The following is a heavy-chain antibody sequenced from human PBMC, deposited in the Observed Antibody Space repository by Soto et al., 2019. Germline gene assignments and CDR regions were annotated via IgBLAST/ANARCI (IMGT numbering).Heavy chain of an antibody. CDR2: IWYDGSNK. J-gene: IGHJ4*02. Sequence: QVQLVESGGGVVQPGRSLRLSCAASGFTFSSYGMHWVRQAPGKGLEWVAVIWYDGSNKYYADSVKGRFTSSRDNSKNTLYLQMSSLRAEDTAVYYCAREGRITMVRGGYFAYWCQGTLVTVSS. D-gene: IGHD3-10*01. CDR1: GFTFSSYG. V-gene: IGHV3-33*01. CDR3: AREGRITMVRGGYFAY.